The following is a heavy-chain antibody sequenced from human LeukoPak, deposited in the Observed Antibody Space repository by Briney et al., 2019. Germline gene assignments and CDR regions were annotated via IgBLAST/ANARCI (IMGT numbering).Heavy chain of an antibody. J-gene: IGHJ5*02. Sequence: SQTLSLTCTVSGGSISSGSYYWSWIRQPAGKGLEWIGRIYTSGSTNYNPSLKSRVTMSVDTSKNQFSLKLSSVTAADTAVYYCARVSSWYNWFDPWGQGTLVTVSS. V-gene: IGHV4-61*02. D-gene: IGHD6-13*01. CDR1: GGSISSGSYY. CDR3: ARVSSWYNWFDP. CDR2: IYTSGST.